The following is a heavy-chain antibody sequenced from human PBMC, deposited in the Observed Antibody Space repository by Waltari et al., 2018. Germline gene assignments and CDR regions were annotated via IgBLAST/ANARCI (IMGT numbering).Heavy chain of an antibody. Sequence: QLQLQESGPGLVKPSETLSLTCTVSGGSISSSSYYWGWIRQPPGKGLAWIGSIYYSGSTYYNPSLKSRVTISVDTSKNQFSLKLSSVTAADTAVYYCAREVVDFWSGYENYYYYGMDVWGQGTTVTVSS. CDR2: IYYSGST. D-gene: IGHD3-3*01. J-gene: IGHJ6*02. CDR3: AREVVDFWSGYENYYYYGMDV. V-gene: IGHV4-39*07. CDR1: GGSISSSSYY.